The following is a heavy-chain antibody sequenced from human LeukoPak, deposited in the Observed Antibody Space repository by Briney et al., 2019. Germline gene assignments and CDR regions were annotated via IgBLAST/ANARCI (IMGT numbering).Heavy chain of an antibody. CDR3: AKAPTYYYDSSGYYSISYFDY. CDR1: GFTFSSYG. Sequence: GGTLRLSCAASGFTFSSYGMSWVRQAPGKGLEWVSAISGSGGSTYYADSVKVRFTISRDNSKNTLYLQMNSLRAEDTAVYYCAKAPTYYYDSSGYYSISYFDYWGQGTLVTVSS. J-gene: IGHJ4*02. D-gene: IGHD3-22*01. V-gene: IGHV3-23*01. CDR2: ISGSGGST.